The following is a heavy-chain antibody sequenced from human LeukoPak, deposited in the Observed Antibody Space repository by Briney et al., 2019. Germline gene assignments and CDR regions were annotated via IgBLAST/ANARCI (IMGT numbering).Heavy chain of an antibody. CDR2: ISYDGSNK. CDR3: ASYYYGSGSYYNGTDY. Sequence: PGGSLRLSCAASGFTFSSYGMHWVRQAPGKGLEWVAVISYDGSNKYYADSVKGRFTISRDNSKNTLYLQMNSLRAEDTAVYYCASYYYGSGSYYNGTDYWGQGTLVTVSS. CDR1: GFTFSSYG. D-gene: IGHD3-10*01. J-gene: IGHJ4*02. V-gene: IGHV3-30*19.